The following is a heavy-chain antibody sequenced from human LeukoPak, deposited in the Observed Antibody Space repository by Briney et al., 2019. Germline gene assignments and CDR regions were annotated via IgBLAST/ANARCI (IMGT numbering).Heavy chain of an antibody. D-gene: IGHD6-19*01. CDR2: IYGGGST. V-gene: IGHV3-53*01. J-gene: IGHJ4*02. CDR1: GLSVSSNF. CDR3: ASWPVGWYGEDS. Sequence: GGSLRLSCAATGLSVSSNFMSWVRQAPGKGLEWVSVIYGGGSTYYADSVKGRFTISRDTPKNALYLQMNSLRVEDTAVYYCASWPVGWYGEDSWGQGTLVTVSS.